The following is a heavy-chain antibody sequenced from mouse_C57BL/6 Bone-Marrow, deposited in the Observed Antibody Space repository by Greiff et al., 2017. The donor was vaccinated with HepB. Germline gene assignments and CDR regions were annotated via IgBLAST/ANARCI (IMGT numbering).Heavy chain of an antibody. J-gene: IGHJ3*01. V-gene: IGHV1-66*01. CDR3: ARDDGNFFWGAY. Sequence: QVQLQQSGPELVKPGASVKLSCKASGYSFTSYYIHWVKQRPGQGLEWIGWIYPGSGNIKYNEKFKGKATLTADTSSSTAYMQLSSLTSEDSAVYYCARDDGNFFWGAYWGQGTLVTVSA. D-gene: IGHD2-1*01. CDR1: GYSFTSYY. CDR2: IYPGSGNI.